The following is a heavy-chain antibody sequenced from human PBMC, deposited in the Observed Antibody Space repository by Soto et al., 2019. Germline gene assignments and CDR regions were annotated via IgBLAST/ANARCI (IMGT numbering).Heavy chain of an antibody. V-gene: IGHV4-59*08. CDR2: IYYSGST. Sequence: SETLSLTCTVSGGSISSYYWSWIRQPPGKGLEWIGYIYYSGSTNYNPSLKSRVTISVDTSKNQFSLKLSSVTAADTAVYYCASQSLYCSGGSCLSHPFDYWGQGTLVTVSS. D-gene: IGHD2-15*01. CDR1: GGSISSYY. J-gene: IGHJ4*02. CDR3: ASQSLYCSGGSCLSHPFDY.